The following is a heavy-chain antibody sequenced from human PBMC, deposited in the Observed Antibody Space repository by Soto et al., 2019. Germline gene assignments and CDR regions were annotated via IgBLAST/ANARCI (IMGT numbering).Heavy chain of an antibody. CDR2: IYHSGST. D-gene: IGHD6-19*01. Sequence: QLQLQESGSGLVKPSQTLSLTCAVSGGSISSGGYSWSWIRQPPGKGLEWIGYIYHSGSTYYNPSLKSRVTISLDRSKNQFSLKLSSVTAADTAVYYCARALIGYSSGCIWFDPWGQGTLVTVSS. J-gene: IGHJ5*02. CDR3: ARALIGYSSGCIWFDP. CDR1: GGSISSGGYS. V-gene: IGHV4-30-2*01.